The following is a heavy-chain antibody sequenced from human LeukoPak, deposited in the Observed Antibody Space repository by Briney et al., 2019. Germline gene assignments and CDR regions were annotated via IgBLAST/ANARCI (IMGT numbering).Heavy chain of an antibody. V-gene: IGHV4-59*08. CDR3: ARHWGSCRGGDCYTFDC. Sequence: SETLSLTCSVSNASISSYYWSWIRQSPGKGLEWIGYISNSGSTNYNPSLKSRVTISADTSKNQFSLKLSSVTAADTAVYYCARHWGSCRGGDCYTFDCWGQGTLVTVSS. CDR1: NASISSYY. J-gene: IGHJ4*02. CDR2: ISNSGST. D-gene: IGHD2-21*02.